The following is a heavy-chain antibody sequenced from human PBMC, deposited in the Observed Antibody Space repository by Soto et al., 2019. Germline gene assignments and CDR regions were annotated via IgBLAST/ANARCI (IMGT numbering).Heavy chain of an antibody. D-gene: IGHD2-2*01. CDR2: IIPMLGIA. V-gene: IGHV1-69*04. CDR1: XGTXXXXX. CDR3: TIGSWSGEVFDI. Sequence: QVQLVQSGAEVKKPGSAVKVSCKDSXGTXXXXXXXXXXQAPGQGLEWMGRIIPMLGIANYAQKFQGRVTXXXXXXTXXXXXXXXXXXXEXTALYXCTIGSWSGEVFDIWGQGTMVTVSS. J-gene: IGHJ3*02.